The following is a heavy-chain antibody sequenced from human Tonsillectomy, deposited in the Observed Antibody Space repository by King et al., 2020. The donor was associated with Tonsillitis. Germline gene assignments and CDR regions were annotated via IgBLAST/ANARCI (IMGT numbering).Heavy chain of an antibody. CDR1: GVSISNFY. J-gene: IGHJ6*03. V-gene: IGHV4-4*07. D-gene: IGHD3-22*01. Sequence: VQLQESGPGLVKPSETLSLTCTVSGVSISNFYWSWIRQPAGKGLEWVGRIYTSGSANYNPSLKSRFTMSVDTSKNQFSLRLNSVTAADTAVYYCARLQYYDSSGYPSGYMDVWGKGTTVTVSS. CDR3: ARLQYYDSSGYPSGYMDV. CDR2: IYTSGSA.